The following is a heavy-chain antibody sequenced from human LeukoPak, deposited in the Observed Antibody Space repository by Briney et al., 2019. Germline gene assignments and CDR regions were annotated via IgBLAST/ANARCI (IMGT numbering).Heavy chain of an antibody. J-gene: IGHJ4*02. CDR1: GFTFSSCS. CDR2: ISSRSGYI. V-gene: IGHV3-21*01. CDR3: ARTIAATGTDWGAFDC. D-gene: IGHD6-13*01. Sequence: PGGSLRLSWAASGFTFSSCSMNWVRQAPGKGLEWVSSISSRSGYIYYADSVKGRFTISRDNAKNSLYLQMNSLRAEDTAVYYCARTIAATGTDWGAFDCWGQGALVTVSS.